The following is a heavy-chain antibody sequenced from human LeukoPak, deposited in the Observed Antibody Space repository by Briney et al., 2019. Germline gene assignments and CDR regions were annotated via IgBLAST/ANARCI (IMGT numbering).Heavy chain of an antibody. CDR3: ARTDGSSWYPGFDP. CDR2: ISSSSSYI. J-gene: IGHJ5*02. CDR1: GFTFSSYS. D-gene: IGHD6-13*01. V-gene: IGHV3-21*01. Sequence: GGSLRLSCAASGFTFSSYSMNWVRHAPGKRLELVSSISSSSSYIYYADSVKGRFTISRDNAKNSLYLQMNSLRAEDTAVYYCARTDGSSWYPGFDPWGQGTLVTVSS.